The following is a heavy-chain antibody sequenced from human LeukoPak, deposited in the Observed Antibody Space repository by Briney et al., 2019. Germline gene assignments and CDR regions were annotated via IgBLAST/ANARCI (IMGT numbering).Heavy chain of an antibody. J-gene: IGHJ4*02. Sequence: GRSLRLSCAASGFTFSSYGMHWVRQAPGKGLEWVAVISYDGSNKYYADSVKGRFTISRDNSKNTLYLQMNSLRAEDTAVYYCAKDAPKYCSSTSCYTGYWGQGTLVTVSS. CDR2: ISYDGSNK. CDR3: AKDAPKYCSSTSCYTGY. V-gene: IGHV3-30*18. D-gene: IGHD2-2*02. CDR1: GFTFSSYG.